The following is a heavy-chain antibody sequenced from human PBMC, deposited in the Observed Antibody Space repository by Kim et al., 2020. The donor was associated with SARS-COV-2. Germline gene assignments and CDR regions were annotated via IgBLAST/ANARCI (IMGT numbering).Heavy chain of an antibody. D-gene: IGHD2-2*01. CDR2: VSYDGSYK. Sequence: GGSLRLSCAASGFTFSSYGMHWVRQAPGKGLEWVAIVSYDGSYKYFADSVKGRFTISRDNSKNTVYLQMSRLRADDTAIYYCAKDKAEVVSFFGMDVWAQGTTVTVSS. J-gene: IGHJ6*02. CDR1: GFTFSSYG. V-gene: IGHV3-30*18. CDR3: AKDKAEVVSFFGMDV.